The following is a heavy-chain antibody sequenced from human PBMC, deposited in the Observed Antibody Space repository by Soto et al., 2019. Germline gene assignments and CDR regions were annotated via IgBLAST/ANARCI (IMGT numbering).Heavy chain of an antibody. V-gene: IGHV4-31*03. J-gene: IGHJ4*02. CDR3: ARGVDTAMVLDY. D-gene: IGHD5-18*01. Sequence: SETLSLTCTVSGGSISSGGYCWSWIRQHPGKGLEWIGYIYYSGSTYYNPSLKSRVTISVDTSKNQFSLKLSSVTAADTAVYYCARGVDTAMVLDYWGQGTLVTVSS. CDR2: IYYSGST. CDR1: GGSISSGGYC.